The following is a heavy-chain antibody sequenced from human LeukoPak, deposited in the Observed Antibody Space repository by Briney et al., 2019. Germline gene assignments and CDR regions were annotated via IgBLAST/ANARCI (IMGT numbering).Heavy chain of an antibody. CDR1: GYSISSGYY. CDR3: ARGAMIVVVITWNWFDP. D-gene: IGHD3-22*01. V-gene: IGHV4-38-2*02. J-gene: IGHJ5*02. Sequence: SETLSLTCTVSGYSISSGYYWGWIRQPPGKGLEWIGSIYHSGSTYYNPSLKSRVTISVDTSKNQFSLKLSPVTAADTAVYYCARGAMIVVVITWNWFDPWGQGTLVTVSS. CDR2: IYHSGST.